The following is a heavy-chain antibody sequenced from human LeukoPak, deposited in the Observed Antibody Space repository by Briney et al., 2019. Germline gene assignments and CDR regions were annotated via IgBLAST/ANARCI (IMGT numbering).Heavy chain of an antibody. Sequence: GGSLRLSCAASGFTCSSYCMQWGRQAPRKVLEGVAVISYDGSNKYYAYSVNGRLTIPRDNSKNALHLQMNSLRAEDTALYYCAKCPVTFGGVIVITSGYFDYWGQGTLVTVSS. D-gene: IGHD3-16*02. V-gene: IGHV3-30*18. CDR1: GFTCSSYC. J-gene: IGHJ4*02. CDR2: ISYDGSNK. CDR3: AKCPVTFGGVIVITSGYFDY.